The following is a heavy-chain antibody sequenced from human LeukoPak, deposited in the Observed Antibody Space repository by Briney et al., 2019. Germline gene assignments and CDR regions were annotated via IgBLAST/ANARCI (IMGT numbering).Heavy chain of an antibody. Sequence: PGGSLRLSCAASGFTFSSYGMHWVRQAPGKGLEWVSSISSSSSYIYYADSVKGRFTISRDNAKNSLYLQMNSLRVEDTAVYYCARDEGGSPDFWSGYYVATEAFDIWGQGTMVTVSS. CDR3: ARDEGGSPDFWSGYYVATEAFDI. V-gene: IGHV3-21*01. D-gene: IGHD3-3*01. CDR2: ISSSSSYI. J-gene: IGHJ3*02. CDR1: GFTFSSYG.